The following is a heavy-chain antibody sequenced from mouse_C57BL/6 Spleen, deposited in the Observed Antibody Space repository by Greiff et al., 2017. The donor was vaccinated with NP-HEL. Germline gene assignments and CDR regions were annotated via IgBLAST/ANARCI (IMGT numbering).Heavy chain of an antibody. CDR3: ARSYYYDQQYYFDY. CDR1: GFTFSDYG. V-gene: IGHV5-17*01. CDR2: ISSGSSTI. Sequence: EVHLVESGGGLVKPGGSLKLSCAASGFTFSDYGMHWVRQAPEKGLEWVAYISSGSSTIYYADTVKGRFTISRDNAKNTLFLQMTSLRSEDTAMYYCARSYYYDQQYYFDYWGQGTTLTVSS. J-gene: IGHJ2*01. D-gene: IGHD1-1*01.